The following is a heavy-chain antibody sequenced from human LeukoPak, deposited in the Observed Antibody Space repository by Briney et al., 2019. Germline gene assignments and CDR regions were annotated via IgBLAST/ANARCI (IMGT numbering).Heavy chain of an antibody. CDR1: GFTFSDYY. Sequence: PGGSLRLSCAASGFTFSDYYMSWIRQAPGKGLEWVSYISSSGSTIYYADSVKGRFTISRDNAKNSLYLQMNSLRAEDTAVYYCARVLRDYDFWSGYSVAPHGMDVWGQGTTVTVSS. CDR3: ARVLRDYDFWSGYSVAPHGMDV. J-gene: IGHJ6*02. CDR2: ISSSGSTI. V-gene: IGHV3-11*01. D-gene: IGHD3-3*01.